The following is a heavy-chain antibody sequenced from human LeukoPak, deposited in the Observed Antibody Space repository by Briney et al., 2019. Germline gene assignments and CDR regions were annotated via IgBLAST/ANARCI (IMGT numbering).Heavy chain of an antibody. CDR1: GFTFSSYW. CDR2: IDQDGSEK. CDR3: ARESSLGIDFWSGYYLFDY. J-gene: IGHJ4*02. D-gene: IGHD3-3*01. V-gene: IGHV3-7*01. Sequence: PGGSLRLSCAASGFTFSSYWMSWVRQVPGKGLEWVANIDQDGSEKYYVDSVKGRFTISRDNAKNSLYLQMNSLRAEDTAVYYCARESSLGIDFWSGYYLFDYWGQGTLVTVSS.